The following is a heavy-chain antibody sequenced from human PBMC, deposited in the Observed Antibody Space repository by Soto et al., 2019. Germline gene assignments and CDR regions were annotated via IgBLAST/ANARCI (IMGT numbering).Heavy chain of an antibody. CDR2: ISSGSTTI. D-gene: IGHD1-7*01. J-gene: IGHJ4*02. CDR1: GFTFSTYS. V-gene: IGHV3-48*01. CDR3: AKEELYDY. Sequence: PGGSLRLSCAASGFTFSTYSMNWVRQAPGKGLEWVSYISSGSTTIYYADSVKGRFTISRDNSKNTLYLQMNSLRAEDTAVYYCAKEELYDYWGQGTLVTVSS.